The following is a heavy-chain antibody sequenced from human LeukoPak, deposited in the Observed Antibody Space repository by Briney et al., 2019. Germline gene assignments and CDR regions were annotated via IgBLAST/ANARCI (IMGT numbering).Heavy chain of an antibody. Sequence: GGSLRLSCTASGFSFNRFWMSWVRQAPGKGLEWVANIKEDGSQKKYVDSVKGRFTISRDNAKNSLYPQMNSLRAEDTAVYYCGTPASTVTTGLEFDYWGQGTLVTVSS. CDR1: GFSFNRFW. V-gene: IGHV3-7*01. J-gene: IGHJ4*02. D-gene: IGHD4-17*01. CDR2: IKEDGSQK. CDR3: GTPASTVTTGLEFDY.